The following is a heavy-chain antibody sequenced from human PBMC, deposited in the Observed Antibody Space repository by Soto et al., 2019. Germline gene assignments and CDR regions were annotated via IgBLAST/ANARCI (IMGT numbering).Heavy chain of an antibody. CDR3: AALEGY. J-gene: IGHJ4*02. CDR1: GYTFTSYG. CDR2: ISAYNGNT. V-gene: IGHV1-18*01. Sequence: ASVKVSCKASGYTFTSYGISWVRQAPGQGLEWMGWISAYNGNTNYAQKFQGRVTITADESTSTAYMELSSLRSEDTAVYYCAALEGYWGQGTLVTVSS.